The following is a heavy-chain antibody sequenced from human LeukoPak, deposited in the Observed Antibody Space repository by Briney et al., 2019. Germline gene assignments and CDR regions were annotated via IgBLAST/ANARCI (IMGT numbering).Heavy chain of an antibody. J-gene: IGHJ4*02. CDR3: ARRGSGKYFDY. V-gene: IGHV4-59*08. CDR2: IYYSGIT. D-gene: IGHD3-10*01. CDR1: SGSFGSYY. Sequence: SETLSLTCTVSSGSFGSYYWSWIRQPPGKGLEWIGYIYYSGITNYDPSLKSRVTISVDTSKNQFSLKLSSVTAADTAVYYCARRGSGKYFDYWGQGTLVTVSS.